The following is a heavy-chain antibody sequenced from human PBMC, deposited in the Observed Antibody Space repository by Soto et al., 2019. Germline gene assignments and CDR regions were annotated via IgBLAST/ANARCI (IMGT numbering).Heavy chain of an antibody. V-gene: IGHV4-31*03. J-gene: IGHJ4*02. Sequence: QVQLQESGPGLVKPSQTLSLTCTVSGGSITSGGYYWNWIRQHPGKGLEWIGYIYYSGSTYYNPFLKDRINISADTAKNQFSLKLSSVTAADTAVYYCEREGGYCSGGGCYRTPHWGQGTLVTVSS. CDR1: GGSITSGGYY. D-gene: IGHD2-15*01. CDR3: EREGGYCSGGGCYRTPH. CDR2: IYYSGST.